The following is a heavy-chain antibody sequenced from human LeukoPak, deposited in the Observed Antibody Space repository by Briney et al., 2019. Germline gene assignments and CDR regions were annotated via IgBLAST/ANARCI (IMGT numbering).Heavy chain of an antibody. CDR1: GGSISSSNYY. CDR3: ARRSDAFDI. CDR2: IYYSGST. V-gene: IGHV4-39*07. Sequence: PSETLSLTCIVSGGSISSSNYYWAWIRQPPGKGLEWIGNIYYSGSTYNPSLKSRIIISVDTSKNQFSLKVSSVTAADTAVYYCARRSDAFDIWGQGTMVTVSS. J-gene: IGHJ3*02.